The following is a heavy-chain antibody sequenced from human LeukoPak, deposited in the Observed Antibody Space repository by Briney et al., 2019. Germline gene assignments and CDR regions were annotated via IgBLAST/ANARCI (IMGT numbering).Heavy chain of an antibody. CDR2: IYYSGST. J-gene: IGHJ3*02. V-gene: IGHV4-30-4*07. Sequence: SETLSLTCAVSGGSISSGGYSWSWIRQPPGKGLEWIGYIYYSGSTYYNPSLKSRVTISVDTSKNQFSLKLSSVTAADTAVYYCARLNRDGYNLNAFDIWGQGTMVTVSS. D-gene: IGHD5-24*01. CDR1: GGSISSGGYS. CDR3: ARLNRDGYNLNAFDI.